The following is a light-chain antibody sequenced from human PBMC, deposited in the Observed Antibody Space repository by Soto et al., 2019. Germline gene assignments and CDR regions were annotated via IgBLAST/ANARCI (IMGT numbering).Light chain of an antibody. CDR1: QGIGIY. Sequence: DIQMTQSPSSLSASVGDRVTITCGASQGIGIYLGWFQQKPGKPPKRLIYAASTLEGGVPSRFSGSGSGAEFTLTISSLQPEDFATYYCLQHNTYPHSFGQGTKLEIK. J-gene: IGKJ2*03. V-gene: IGKV1-17*01. CDR3: LQHNTYPHS. CDR2: AAS.